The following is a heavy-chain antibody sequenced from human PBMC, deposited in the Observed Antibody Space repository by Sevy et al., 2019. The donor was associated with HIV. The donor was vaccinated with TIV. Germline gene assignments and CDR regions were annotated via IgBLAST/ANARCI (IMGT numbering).Heavy chain of an antibody. D-gene: IGHD3-22*01. CDR3: GTTREYYSDSSGYVDY. V-gene: IGHV1-24*01. CDR1: GYTLTELS. J-gene: IGHJ4*02. CDR2: FDPEDGET. Sequence: ASVKVSCKVSGYTLTELSMHWVRQAPGKGLEWMGRFDPEDGETIYALKFQGRVTMTEDPSTDTAYMELSSLRSEDTALYYCGTTREYYSDSSGYVDYWGQGTLVTVSS.